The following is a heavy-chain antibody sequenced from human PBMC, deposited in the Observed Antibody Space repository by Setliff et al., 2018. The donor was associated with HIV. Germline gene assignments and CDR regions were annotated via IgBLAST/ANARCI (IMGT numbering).Heavy chain of an antibody. CDR1: GGSISSSSYY. V-gene: IGHV4-39*01. CDR3: ARPVEMANREFDY. D-gene: IGHD1-26*01. Sequence: SETLSLTCTVSGGSISSSSYYWGWIRQPPGKGLELIGSIYYTGTTYYHPSLESRVTLSVDMSRNQFSLRLTSVTAADTAVYYCARPVEMANREFDYWGQGTLVTVSS. CDR2: IYYTGTT. J-gene: IGHJ4*02.